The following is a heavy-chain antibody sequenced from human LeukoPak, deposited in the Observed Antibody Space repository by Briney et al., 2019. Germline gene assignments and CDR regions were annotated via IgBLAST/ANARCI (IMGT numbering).Heavy chain of an antibody. D-gene: IGHD2/OR15-2a*01. CDR2: IKGDGGKI. J-gene: IGHJ4*02. CDR3: ARGGGRNVEY. CDR1: GFTFSSYW. Sequence: PGGSLRLSCAASGFTFSSYWMSWVRQAPGKGLEWAANIKGDGGKINYVDSVKGRFTISRDNAKNSLYLQMNSLRAEDTAVYYCARGGGRNVEYWGQGNLVTVCS. V-gene: IGHV3-7*05.